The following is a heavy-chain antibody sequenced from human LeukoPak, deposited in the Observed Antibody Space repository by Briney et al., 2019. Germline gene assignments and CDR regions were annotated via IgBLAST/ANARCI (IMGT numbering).Heavy chain of an antibody. CDR3: ARASHYTGSGRYFDL. Sequence: PGGSLRLSCAASGFTVSTNYMSWVRQAPGKGLEWVSVIYTGGTKSYADSVRGRFTISRDDSKNTLNLQMNSLRAEDTAVYYCARASHYTGSGRYFDLWARGTLVTVSS. D-gene: IGHD3-10*01. J-gene: IGHJ2*01. V-gene: IGHV3-66*01. CDR1: GFTVSTNY. CDR2: IYTGGTK.